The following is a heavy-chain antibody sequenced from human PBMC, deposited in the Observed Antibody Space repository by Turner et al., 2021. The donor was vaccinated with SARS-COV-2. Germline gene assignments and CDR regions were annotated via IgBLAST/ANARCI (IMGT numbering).Heavy chain of an antibody. CDR2: INSDVSDT. D-gene: IGHD3-10*01. J-gene: IGHJ4*01. V-gene: IGHV3-74*02. CDR3: ARVRAAGAGSYWPADY. Sequence: VQLVESGGGVVQPGRSLRLSCAASGFTFSDYWMHWVRQAPGKGLVWVSRINSDVSDTKYADSVRGRFTISRDNAKSTLYLQMNSLRAEDTAVYYCARVRAAGAGSYWPADYWGHGTLVTVS. CDR1: GFTFSDYW.